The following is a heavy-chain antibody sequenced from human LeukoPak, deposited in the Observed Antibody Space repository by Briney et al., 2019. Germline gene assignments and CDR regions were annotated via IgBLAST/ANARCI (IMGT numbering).Heavy chain of an antibody. CDR1: GFSFSVYW. D-gene: IGHD2-15*01. J-gene: IGHJ4*02. CDR3: AKAPVTTCRGAFCYPFDY. V-gene: IGHV3-23*01. Sequence: GGSLRLSCAASGFSFSVYWMHWVRQAPGKGPEWASAISDTGNTYHADSVKGRFTISRDSSKNTLFLQMNRLRPEDAAVYYCAKAPVTTCRGAFCYPFDYWGLGTLVTVSS. CDR2: ISDTGNT.